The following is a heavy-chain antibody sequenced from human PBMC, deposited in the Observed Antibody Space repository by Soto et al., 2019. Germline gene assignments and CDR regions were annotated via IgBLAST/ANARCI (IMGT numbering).Heavy chain of an antibody. CDR2: ISSSSSYI. Sequence: EVQLVESGGGLVKPGGSLRLSCAASGFTFSSYSMNWVRQAPGKGLEWVSSISSSSSYIYYADSVKGRFTISRDNAKNSLYLQMNSLRAEDTAVYYCARDRGSSFHFDYWGQGTLVTVSS. CDR1: GFTFSSYS. J-gene: IGHJ4*02. V-gene: IGHV3-21*01. D-gene: IGHD6-6*01. CDR3: ARDRGSSFHFDY.